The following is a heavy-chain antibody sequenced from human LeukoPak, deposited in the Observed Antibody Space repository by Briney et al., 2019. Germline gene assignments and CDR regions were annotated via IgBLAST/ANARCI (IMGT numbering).Heavy chain of an antibody. CDR1: GFTFSNYA. D-gene: IGHD1-14*01. V-gene: IGHV3-30*18. Sequence: PGGSLRLSCAASGFTFSNYAMHWVRQAPGKGLEWVAIISYDGDNKYYADSVKGRFTISRDNSKNTLYLQMNSLRGEDTAVYYCANDAGYKALPPNYYYMDVWGKGTTVTVSS. CDR2: ISYDGDNK. J-gene: IGHJ6*03. CDR3: ANDAGYKALPPNYYYMDV.